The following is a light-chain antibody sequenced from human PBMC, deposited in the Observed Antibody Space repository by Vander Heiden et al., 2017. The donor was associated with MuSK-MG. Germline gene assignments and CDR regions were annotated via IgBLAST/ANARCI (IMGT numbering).Light chain of an antibody. CDR2: DAS. J-gene: IGKJ1*01. Sequence: EIVLTQSPATLSLSPGERATLSCRASQSVSSYSAWYQQKPGQAPRLLIYDASNRATGIPARFSGSGSGTDFTLTISSLEPEDFAVYYCQQGSNWHTFGQGTKVEIK. CDR1: QSVSSY. CDR3: QQGSNWHT. V-gene: IGKV3-11*01.